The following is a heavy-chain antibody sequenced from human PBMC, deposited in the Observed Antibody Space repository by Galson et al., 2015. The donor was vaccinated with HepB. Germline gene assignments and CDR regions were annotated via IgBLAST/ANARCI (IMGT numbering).Heavy chain of an antibody. Sequence: SLRLSCAASGFTFINYSMNWVRQAPGKGLEWISSITSGSDSIYYADSVKGRFTISRDNAKNSLFLQMNSLRVEDAAVYYCARTGSSTTNLWNSWFDPGARESWSPSPQ. V-gene: IGHV3-21*01. CDR2: ITSGSDSI. D-gene: IGHD2-2*01. J-gene: IGHJ5*02. CDR3: ARTGSSTTNLWNSWFDP. CDR1: GFTFINYS.